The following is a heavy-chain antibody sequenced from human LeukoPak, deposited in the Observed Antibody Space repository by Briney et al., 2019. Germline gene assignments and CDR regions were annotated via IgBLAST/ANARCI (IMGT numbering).Heavy chain of an antibody. CDR1: GYYFFTYW. CDR2: IYLENSDT. D-gene: IGHD5-18*01. CDR3: TGTPNGAYSWIS. J-gene: IGHJ5*02. V-gene: IGHV5-51*01. Sequence: GESLKISCEGSGYYFFTYWIGWVRQMPGKGLEWMGIIYLENSDTKYNPPFQGQVTISVDKSISTAYLQWSSLQASDTAMYYCTGTPNGAYSWISWGQGTLVTVSS.